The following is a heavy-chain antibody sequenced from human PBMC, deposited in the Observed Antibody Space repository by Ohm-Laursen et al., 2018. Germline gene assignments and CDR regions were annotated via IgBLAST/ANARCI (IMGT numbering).Heavy chain of an antibody. J-gene: IGHJ4*02. CDR3: ARYSSSWCLDY. CDR2: ISAYNGHT. D-gene: IGHD6-6*01. V-gene: IGHV1-18*01. Sequence: ASVKVSCKSSGYTFTSYGISWVRQAPGQGLEWMGWISAYNGHTNYAQKLQGRVTMTTDTSTSTAYMELRSLRSDDTAVYYCARYSSSWCLDYWGQGTLATVSS. CDR1: GYTFTSYG.